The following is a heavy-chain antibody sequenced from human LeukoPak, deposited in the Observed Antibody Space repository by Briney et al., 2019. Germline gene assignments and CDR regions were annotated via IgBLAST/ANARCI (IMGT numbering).Heavy chain of an antibody. V-gene: IGHV3-15*01. Sequence: GGALRLSCAASLYTLSNAWISWVRPAPRKGLEWVGRIKSKTDGGKTDHAPPVTGRFIIARDDSKNTLYLQMNSLKTEDTAVYYCTTGITMVRGVIHLIDYWGQGTLVTVSS. D-gene: IGHD3-10*01. CDR3: TTGITMVRGVIHLIDY. CDR1: LYTLSNAW. CDR2: IKSKTDGGKT. J-gene: IGHJ4*02.